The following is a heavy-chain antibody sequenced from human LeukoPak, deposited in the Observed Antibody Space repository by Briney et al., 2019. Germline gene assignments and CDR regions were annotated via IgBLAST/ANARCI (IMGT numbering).Heavy chain of an antibody. J-gene: IGHJ4*02. Sequence: GGSLSLTCSASGFTISSYAMSWLRKAPGQGLEGVSASSGRDGSTYYTVSVKGRFTISRDNPKNALYLQTTSLRAEDTAVYYCAQNGGIAVARDYWGQGTLVTVSS. CDR2: SSGRDGST. D-gene: IGHD6-19*01. CDR3: AQNGGIAVARDY. CDR1: GFTISSYA. V-gene: IGHV3-23*01.